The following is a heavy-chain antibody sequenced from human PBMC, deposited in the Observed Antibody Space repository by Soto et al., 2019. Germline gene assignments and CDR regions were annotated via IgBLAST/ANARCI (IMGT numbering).Heavy chain of an antibody. CDR3: ARGPILPGATSWLDP. CDR1: GGIFISFS. Sequence: SVKVSCKASGGIFISFSITWVRQVPGHGLEWMGGIIPMTGTPNYAEKFQGRLTLTADASTRTAYLVLSSLKSEDTAVYYCARGPILPGATSWLDPWGQGTVVTVSS. J-gene: IGHJ5*02. V-gene: IGHV1-69*13. D-gene: IGHD2-2*01. CDR2: IIPMTGTP.